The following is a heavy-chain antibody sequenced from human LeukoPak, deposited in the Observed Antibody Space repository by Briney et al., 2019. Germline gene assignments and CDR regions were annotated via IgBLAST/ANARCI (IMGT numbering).Heavy chain of an antibody. V-gene: IGHV3-66*01. CDR3: ARGLMVRGYFFDY. CDR2: IYSGGST. Sequence: GGSLRLSCAASGFTVSSNYMSWVRQAPGKGLEWVSVIYSGGSTYYADSVKGRFTISRDNSKNTLYLQMNSLRAEDTAVYYCARGLMVRGYFFDYWGQGTLVTLSS. J-gene: IGHJ4*02. D-gene: IGHD3-10*01. CDR1: GFTVSSNY.